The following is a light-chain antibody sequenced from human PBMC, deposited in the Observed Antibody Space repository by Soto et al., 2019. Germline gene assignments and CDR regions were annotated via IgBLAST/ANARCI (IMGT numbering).Light chain of an antibody. CDR3: SSYTSSSTLV. V-gene: IGLV2-14*01. CDR2: EVS. J-gene: IGLJ3*02. CDR1: STDYGGYNY. Sequence: QSALTQPRSVSGSPGQSVSISCAGTSTDYGGYNYVSWYQQHPGKAPKLMIYEVSNRPSGVSNRFSGSKSGNTASLTISGLQAEDEADYYCSSYTSSSTLVFGGGTKVTVL.